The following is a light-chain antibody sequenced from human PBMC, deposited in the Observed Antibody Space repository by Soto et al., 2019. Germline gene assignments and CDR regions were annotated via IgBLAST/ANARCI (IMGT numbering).Light chain of an antibody. CDR1: QSARSS. Sequence: EIVLTQSPATLSVSPGERATLSCRASQSARSSLAWYQQKPGQAPRLLISYASTRATGIPARFSGSGSGTEFTLTISRLEPGDFAVYYCQQFGSWTFGQGTKVDIK. CDR3: QQFGSWT. CDR2: YAS. J-gene: IGKJ1*01. V-gene: IGKV3-15*01.